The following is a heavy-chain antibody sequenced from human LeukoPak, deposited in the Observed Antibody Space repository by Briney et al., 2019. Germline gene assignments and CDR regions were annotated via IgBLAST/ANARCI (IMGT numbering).Heavy chain of an antibody. J-gene: IGHJ3*02. V-gene: IGHV4-59*01. CDR3: ARNIVVVPAAIGSHGFDI. CDR1: GGSISSYY. D-gene: IGHD2-2*01. CDR2: IYYSGST. Sequence: PSETLSLTCTVSGGSISSYYWSWIRQPPGKGLEWIGYIYYSGSTNYNPCLKSRVTIPVDTSKNQFSLKLSSVTAADTAVYYCARNIVVVPAAIGSHGFDIWGQGTMVTVSS.